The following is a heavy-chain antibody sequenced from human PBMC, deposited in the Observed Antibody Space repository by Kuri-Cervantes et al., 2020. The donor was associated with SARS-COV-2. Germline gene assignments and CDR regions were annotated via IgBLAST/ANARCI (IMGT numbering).Heavy chain of an antibody. Sequence: ASVKVSCKASGYTFTGYYMHWVRQAPGQGLEWMGRINPNSGGTNYAQKFQGRVTMTRDTSISTAYMELSSLRSEDTAVYYCARIGGVPDYYYYGMDVWGQGTTVTVSS. J-gene: IGHJ6*02. CDR1: GYTFTGYY. CDR3: ARIGGVPDYYYYGMDV. V-gene: IGHV1-2*06. CDR2: INPNSGGT. D-gene: IGHD3-3*01.